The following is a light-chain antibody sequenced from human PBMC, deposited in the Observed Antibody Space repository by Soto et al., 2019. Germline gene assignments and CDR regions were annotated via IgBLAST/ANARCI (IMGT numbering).Light chain of an antibody. CDR2: AAS. Sequence: DIQMTQSPSSLSASVGDRVTITCRASQSISTYLNWYQQKVGKAPKLLIYAASSLQRGVPSRFSGSGSGTDFTLTISRLQPEEFATYFCQQSYSTPRTFGQGTKLEIK. J-gene: IGKJ2*02. CDR1: QSISTY. V-gene: IGKV1-39*01. CDR3: QQSYSTPRT.